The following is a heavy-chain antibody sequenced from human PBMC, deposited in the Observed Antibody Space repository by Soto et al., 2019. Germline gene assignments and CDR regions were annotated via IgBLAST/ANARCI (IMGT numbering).Heavy chain of an antibody. D-gene: IGHD2-21*01. Sequence: QLQLQQWGAGLLKPSETLSLTCAVYGGPFNNYYWSWIRQSPTKGLEWIGEINHTGSPNYNPSLKSRFTISIDTSKKQISLKLSSVTAADTAVYYCASQVGIPNNRVGVVWGQGTLVTVSS. CDR3: ASQVGIPNNRVGVV. V-gene: IGHV4-34*01. CDR2: INHTGSP. CDR1: GGPFNNYY. J-gene: IGHJ1*01.